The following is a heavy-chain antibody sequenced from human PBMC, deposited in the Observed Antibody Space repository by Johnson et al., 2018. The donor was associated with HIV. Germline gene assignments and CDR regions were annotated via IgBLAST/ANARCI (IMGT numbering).Heavy chain of an antibody. J-gene: IGHJ3*02. D-gene: IGHD3-22*01. CDR2: ISYDGSNK. CDR3: ARDRPIAPFDI. CDR1: GFTFRSYA. V-gene: IGHV3-30-3*01. Sequence: QMLLVESGGGVVQPGRSLRLSCVASGFTFRSYAMHWVRQAPGKGLEWVAVISYDGSNKYYADSVKGRFTISRDNSKNTLYLQMNSLRAEDTAVYYCARDRPIAPFDIWGQGTMVTVSS.